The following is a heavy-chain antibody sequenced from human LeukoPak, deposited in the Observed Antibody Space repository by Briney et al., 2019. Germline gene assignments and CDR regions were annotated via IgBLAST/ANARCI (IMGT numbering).Heavy chain of an antibody. D-gene: IGHD3-22*01. Sequence: GGTLRLSCAASGFSFSSYAMNWVRQAPGKGLEWVSSISSSSSYIYYADSVKGRFTISRDNAKNSLYLQMNSLRAEDTAVYYCARDTAYDSSGDDAFDIWGQGTMVTVSS. CDR1: GFSFSSYA. CDR3: ARDTAYDSSGDDAFDI. CDR2: ISSSSSYI. J-gene: IGHJ3*02. V-gene: IGHV3-21*01.